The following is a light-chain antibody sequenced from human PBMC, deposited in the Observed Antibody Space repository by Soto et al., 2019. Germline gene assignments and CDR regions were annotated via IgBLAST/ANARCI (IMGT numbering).Light chain of an antibody. CDR2: AAS. Sequence: DIQMSQPPSSLSASVGDRVTITCLASQSICSYLNWYQQKPGKAPKLLIYAASSLQSGVPSRFSGSGSGTDFTLTISSLQPEDCTTYYSQESYSTPRTFAQVTKVDIK. J-gene: IGKJ1*01. V-gene: IGKV1-39*01. CDR1: QSICSY. CDR3: QESYSTPRT.